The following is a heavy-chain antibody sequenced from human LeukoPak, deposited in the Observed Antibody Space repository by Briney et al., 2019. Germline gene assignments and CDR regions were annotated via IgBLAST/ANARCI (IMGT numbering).Heavy chain of an antibody. CDR3: VRVDFGAFHI. V-gene: IGHV4-59*01. J-gene: IGHJ3*02. D-gene: IGHD3-16*01. Sequence: KTSETLSLTCTVSGASINDYYWSWIRQPPGKGLEWIGYIYYTGSTNYDPSLKSRVTISIDTSKNQFSLKMSSVTAADTAVYYCVRVDFGAFHIWDQGTMLTVSS. CDR2: IYYTGST. CDR1: GASINDYY.